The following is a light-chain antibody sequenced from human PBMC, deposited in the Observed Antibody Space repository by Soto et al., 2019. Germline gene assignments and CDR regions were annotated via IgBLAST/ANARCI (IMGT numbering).Light chain of an antibody. J-gene: IGLJ2*01. CDR1: SSDVGGYNY. V-gene: IGLV2-14*01. CDR3: SSSAGTKNMV. CDR2: DVT. Sequence: QSALTQPASVSGSPGQSITISCTGTSSDVGGYNYVSWYQQHPVKAPKLMIYDVTNRPSGVSDRFSGSKSGNTASLTISGLQAEDEADYYCSSSAGTKNMVFGGGTKLTVL.